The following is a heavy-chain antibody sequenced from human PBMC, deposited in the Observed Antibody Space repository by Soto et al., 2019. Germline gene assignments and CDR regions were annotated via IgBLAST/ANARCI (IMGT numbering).Heavy chain of an antibody. CDR2: VYATGTT. J-gene: IGHJ5*02. CDR3: VRDGSKTLRDWFDP. Sequence: QVHLQESGPGLVKPSETLSLSCSVSGGSISKFYWSWIRTTAGKGLEWMGRVYATGTTDYNPSLRSRVAMSVDISRKTFSLRLTSVTAADTGMYYCVRDGSKTLRDWFDPWGQGKLVTVSS. D-gene: IGHD4-17*01. V-gene: IGHV4-4*07. CDR1: GGSISKFY.